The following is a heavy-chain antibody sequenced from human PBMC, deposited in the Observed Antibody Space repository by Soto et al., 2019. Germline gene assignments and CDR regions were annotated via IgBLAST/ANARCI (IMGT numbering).Heavy chain of an antibody. CDR2: IIPIFGTA. V-gene: IGHV1-69*01. Sequence: QVQLVQFGAEVKKPGSSVKVSCKASGGTFSSYAISWVRHAPGQGFEWMGGIIPIFGTANYSQKFQGRVTITADESTITAYMELSSLRSEDTAVYYCAREYSSPNSTGYYYGMDVWGQGTTVTVSS. CDR3: AREYSSPNSTGYYYGMDV. J-gene: IGHJ6*02. D-gene: IGHD6-13*01. CDR1: GGTFSSYA.